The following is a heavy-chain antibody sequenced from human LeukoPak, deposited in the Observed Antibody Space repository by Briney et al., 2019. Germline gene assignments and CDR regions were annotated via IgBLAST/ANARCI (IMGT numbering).Heavy chain of an antibody. V-gene: IGHV4-4*02. CDR2: IYHSGSI. J-gene: IGHJ6*03. CDR1: GGSISSTNW. D-gene: IGHD2-15*01. Sequence: PSGTLSLTCAVSGGSISSTNWWSWVRQPPGKGLEWIGEIYHSGSINYNPSLKSRVTISLDTSKNQFSLKLSSVTAADTAVYYCAKEVRGQFCSGGTCPLYYYYYIDVWGKGITVTVPS. CDR3: AKEVRGQFCSGGTCPLYYYYYIDV.